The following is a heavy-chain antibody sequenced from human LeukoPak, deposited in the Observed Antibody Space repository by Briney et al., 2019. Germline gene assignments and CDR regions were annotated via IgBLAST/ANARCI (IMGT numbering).Heavy chain of an antibody. V-gene: IGHV4-39*01. CDR1: GGSISSSSYY. CDR2: IYYTGST. CDR3: ARPKYDWRVFDY. Sequence: SETLSLTCTFSGGSISSSSYYWGWIRQPPGKGLEWIGSIYYTGSTYYNPSLNSRVTISVDTSKNQFSLRLSSVTAADTAVCYCARPKYDWRVFDYWGQGTLVTVSS. D-gene: IGHD1-20*01. J-gene: IGHJ4*02.